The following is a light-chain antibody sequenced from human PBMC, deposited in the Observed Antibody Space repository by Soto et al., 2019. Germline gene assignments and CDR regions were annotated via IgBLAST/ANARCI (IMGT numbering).Light chain of an antibody. CDR2: DVS. CDR3: QQYSNWPPAFT. CDR1: QTIGGY. V-gene: IGKV3-11*01. J-gene: IGKJ3*01. Sequence: TQSPATLSLSPGDTAILTCRASQTIGGYLAWYQHTPGQAPKLLIYDVSNRGRDVPARFSGSGSGTDFTLTITSLHPEDFAFYYCQQYSNWPPAFTFGPGTKVDLK.